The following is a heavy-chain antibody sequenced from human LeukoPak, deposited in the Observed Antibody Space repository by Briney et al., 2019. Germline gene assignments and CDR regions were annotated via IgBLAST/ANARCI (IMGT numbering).Heavy chain of an antibody. Sequence: PSQTLSLTCTVSGGSISSSSYYWGWIRQPPGKGLEWIGSIYYSGSTYYNPSLKSRVTVSVGTSKNQFSLKLSSVTAADTAVYYCAISTSGIAVAGLGYWGQGTLVTVSS. V-gene: IGHV4-39*01. CDR1: GGSISSSSYY. CDR3: AISTSGIAVAGLGY. CDR2: IYYSGST. D-gene: IGHD6-19*01. J-gene: IGHJ4*02.